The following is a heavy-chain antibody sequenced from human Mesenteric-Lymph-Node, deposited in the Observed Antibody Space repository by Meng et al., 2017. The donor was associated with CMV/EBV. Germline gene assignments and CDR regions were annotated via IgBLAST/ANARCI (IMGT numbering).Heavy chain of an antibody. J-gene: IGHJ4*02. V-gene: IGHV1-18*01. CDR3: ARDLIVPTSGADY. CDR2: ISGHNDDT. Sequence: ASVKVSCKASGYTFTSYGISWLRQDPGQGLEWMGWISGHNDDTKYAQNFQGRVTMTTDRFTSTAYMELRSLTSDDTAVYYCARDLIVPTSGADYWGQGTLVTVSS. CDR1: GYTFTSYG. D-gene: IGHD5-12*01.